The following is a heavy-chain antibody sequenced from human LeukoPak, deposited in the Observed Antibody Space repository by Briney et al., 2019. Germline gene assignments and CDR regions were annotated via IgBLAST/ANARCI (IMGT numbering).Heavy chain of an antibody. J-gene: IGHJ5*02. V-gene: IGHV4-34*01. Sequence: PSQTLSPTCAVYGGSFSVYYWSWIRQPPGKGLEWIGEINHSGSTNYNPSLKSRVTTSVDTSKNQFSLKLSCVTAADTAVYYCAREAGYSSSWYVIWFDPWGQGTLVTVSS. CDR2: INHSGST. CDR3: AREAGYSSSWYVIWFDP. CDR1: GGSFSVYY. D-gene: IGHD6-13*01.